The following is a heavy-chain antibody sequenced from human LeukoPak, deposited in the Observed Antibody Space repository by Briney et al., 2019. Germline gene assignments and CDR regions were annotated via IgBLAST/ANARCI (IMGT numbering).Heavy chain of an antibody. CDR2: IQDDESNK. J-gene: IGHJ4*02. V-gene: IGHV3-30*02. Sequence: PGGSLRLSCAASGFNFNSFGMHWVRQTPVKGLEWVAFIQDDESNKWYGDSVKGRFTISRDNSKNTLFLHMSSLRPEDAAVYFCVKDGPESYASGSYRSHYYFAYWRQGTLVTVSS. CDR1: GFNFNSFG. D-gene: IGHD3-10*01. CDR3: VKDGPESYASGSYRSHYYFAY.